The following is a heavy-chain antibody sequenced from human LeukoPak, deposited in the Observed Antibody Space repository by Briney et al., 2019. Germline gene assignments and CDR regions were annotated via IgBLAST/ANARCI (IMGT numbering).Heavy chain of an antibody. J-gene: IGHJ4*02. Sequence: GGSLRLSCAASGFSFSSYAMSWVRQGPGKGLEWVSSLSGSGGSTYYADSVKGRFTISRDNSKNTLYLQMNSLRAEDTAVYYCAKGTGIAVAPLDRGQGTLVTVSS. CDR1: GFSFSSYA. D-gene: IGHD6-19*01. V-gene: IGHV3-23*01. CDR2: LSGSGGST. CDR3: AKGTGIAVAPLD.